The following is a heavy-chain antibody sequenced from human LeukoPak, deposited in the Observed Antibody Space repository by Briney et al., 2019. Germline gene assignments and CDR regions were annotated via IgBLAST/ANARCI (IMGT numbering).Heavy chain of an antibody. CDR1: GFTFSNYA. CDR3: AKSRTTLTSSFDC. CDR2: IGPEGVGT. V-gene: IGHV3-23*01. Sequence: PGGSLRLSCAASGFTFSNYAMSWVRQAPGKGLEWVSAIGPEGVGTLYADAVKGRFTISRDNSKSTLYLQMNTLRADDTAVYYCAKSRTTLTSSFDCWGQGTLVTVSS. J-gene: IGHJ4*02. D-gene: IGHD4-17*01.